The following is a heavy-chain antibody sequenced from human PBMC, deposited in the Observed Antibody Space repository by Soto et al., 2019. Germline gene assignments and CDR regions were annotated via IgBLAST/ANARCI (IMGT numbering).Heavy chain of an antibody. Sequence: ASVKVPCKASGYTFTSYGISWVRQAPGQGLEWMGWISAYNGNTNYAQKLQGRVTMTTDTSTSTAYMELRSLRSDDTAVYYCARDPGYSSGWYRWFDPWGQGTLVTVSS. D-gene: IGHD6-19*01. CDR3: ARDPGYSSGWYRWFDP. CDR2: ISAYNGNT. V-gene: IGHV1-18*01. J-gene: IGHJ5*02. CDR1: GYTFTSYG.